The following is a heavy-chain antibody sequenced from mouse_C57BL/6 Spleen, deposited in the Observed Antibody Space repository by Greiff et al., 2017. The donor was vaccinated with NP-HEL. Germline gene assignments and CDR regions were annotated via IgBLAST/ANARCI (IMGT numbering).Heavy chain of an antibody. V-gene: IGHV1-66*01. D-gene: IGHD3-2*02. CDR3: ARETAQGPFAY. CDR1: GYSFTSYY. Sequence: QVQLQQSGPELVKPGASVKISCKASGYSFTSYYIHWVKQRPGQGLEWIGWIYPGSGNTKYNEKFKGKATLTADTSSSTAYMQLSSLTSEDSAVYYCARETAQGPFAYWGQGTLVTVSA. CDR2: IYPGSGNT. J-gene: IGHJ3*01.